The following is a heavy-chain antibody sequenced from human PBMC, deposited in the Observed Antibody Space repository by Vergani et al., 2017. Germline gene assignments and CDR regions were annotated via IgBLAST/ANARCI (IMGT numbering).Heavy chain of an antibody. J-gene: IGHJ6*03. D-gene: IGHD3-10*01. V-gene: IGHV4-39*01. CDR1: GGSISSSSYY. CDR2: IYYSGST. CDR3: ARHPGRLYYYMDV. Sequence: QLQLQESGPGLVKPSETLSLTCTVSGGSISSSSYYWGWIRQPPGKGLEWIGSIYYSGSTYYNPSLKSRVTISVDTSKNQFSLKLSSVTAADTAVYYCARHPGRLYYYMDVWGKGTTVTVSS.